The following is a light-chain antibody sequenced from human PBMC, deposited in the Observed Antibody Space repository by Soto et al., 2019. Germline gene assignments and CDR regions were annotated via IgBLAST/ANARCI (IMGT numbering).Light chain of an antibody. Sequence: DIQLTQSPSFLSASVGDRFTITCRASQTIRSLLAWYQQKPGKAPKLLIYKASTLKSGVPSRFSGSGSGTDFTLTISSLQPEDFATYYCQQSYSTPLTFGGVTKVDIK. CDR2: KAS. V-gene: IGKV1-39*01. CDR1: QTIRSL. CDR3: QQSYSTPLT. J-gene: IGKJ4*01.